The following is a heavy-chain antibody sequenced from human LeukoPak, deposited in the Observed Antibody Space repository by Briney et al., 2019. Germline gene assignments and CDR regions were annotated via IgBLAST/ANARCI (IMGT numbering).Heavy chain of an antibody. CDR1: GYTFTSYG. Sequence: GASVKVSCKASGYTFTSYGISWVRQAPGQGLEWMGGIIPIFGTANYAQKFQGRVTITADKSTSTAYMELSSLRSEDTAVYYCAREGYCSSTSCSRRDYYYGMDVWGKGTTVTVSS. D-gene: IGHD2-2*01. CDR3: AREGYCSSTSCSRRDYYYGMDV. V-gene: IGHV1-69*06. J-gene: IGHJ6*04. CDR2: IIPIFGTA.